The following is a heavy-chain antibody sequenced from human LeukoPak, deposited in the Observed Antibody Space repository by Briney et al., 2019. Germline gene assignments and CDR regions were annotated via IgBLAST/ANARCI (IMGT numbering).Heavy chain of an antibody. D-gene: IGHD3-3*01. CDR1: GFTFSSYA. J-gene: IGHJ4*02. CDR2: ISGSGGST. V-gene: IGHV3-23*01. Sequence: GGSLRLSCAASGFTFSSYAMSWVRQAPGKGLEWVSAISGSGGSTYYADSVKGRFTISRHNSKNTLYLQMNSLRAEDTAVYYCANLLYDFWSGFTLKHFDYWGQGTLVTVSS. CDR3: ANLLYDFWSGFTLKHFDY.